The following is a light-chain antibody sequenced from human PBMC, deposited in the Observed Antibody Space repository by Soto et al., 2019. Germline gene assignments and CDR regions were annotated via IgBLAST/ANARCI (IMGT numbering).Light chain of an antibody. CDR3: QQYGSSGT. Sequence: ETLLTQSPGTLSLSPGEIATLSFRASQSVTSNYLAWYQQKPGQAPRLLIYGASNRATGIPDRLSGSGSGTEFTLTISRMEPEDFAVYYCQQYGSSGTFGQGTKVDIK. J-gene: IGKJ1*01. CDR1: QSVTSNY. V-gene: IGKV3-20*01. CDR2: GAS.